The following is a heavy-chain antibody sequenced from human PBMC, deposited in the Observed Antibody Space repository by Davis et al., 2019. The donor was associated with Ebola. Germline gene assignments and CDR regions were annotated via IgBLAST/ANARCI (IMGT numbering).Heavy chain of an antibody. Sequence: GESLKISCATSGLTFSGYAMHWVRQAPGEGLEWVAVISYDGRNEYYADSVQGRFTVSRDNSKNRLYLQMNSLRLEDTAVYYCARGEGAAVAGIPFDYWGQGTLVTVSS. CDR3: ARGEGAAVAGIPFDY. CDR1: GLTFSGYA. V-gene: IGHV3-30*04. CDR2: ISYDGRNE. J-gene: IGHJ4*02. D-gene: IGHD6-19*01.